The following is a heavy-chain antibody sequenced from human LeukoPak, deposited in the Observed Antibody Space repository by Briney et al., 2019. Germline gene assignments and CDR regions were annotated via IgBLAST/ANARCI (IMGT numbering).Heavy chain of an antibody. D-gene: IGHD2-2*01. V-gene: IGHV3-48*03. J-gene: IGHJ6*03. CDR2: ISSSGSTI. CDR1: GFTFSSYE. Sequence: GGSLRLSCAASGFTFSSYEMNWVRQAPGKGLEWVSYISSSGSTIYYADSVKGRFTISRDNAKNSLYLQMNSLRAEDTAVYYCAKYHNGYYYYYMDVWGKGTTVTVSS. CDR3: AKYHNGYYYYYMDV.